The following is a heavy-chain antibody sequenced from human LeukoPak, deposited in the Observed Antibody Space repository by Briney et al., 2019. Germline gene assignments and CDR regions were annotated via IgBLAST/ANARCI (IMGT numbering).Heavy chain of an antibody. J-gene: IGHJ4*02. CDR1: GFTFSSYW. Sequence: PGGSLRLSCAASGFTFSSYWMSWVRQAPGKGLEWVANIKQDGSEKYYVDSVKGRFTISRDNAKNSLYLQMNSLRAEDTAVYYCARDSEGGSYYFDYWGQGTLVTVSS. V-gene: IGHV3-7*03. CDR3: ARDSEGGSYYFDY. D-gene: IGHD3-16*01. CDR2: IKQDGSEK.